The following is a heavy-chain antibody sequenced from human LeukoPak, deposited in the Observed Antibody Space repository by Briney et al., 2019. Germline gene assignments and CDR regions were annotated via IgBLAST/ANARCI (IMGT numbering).Heavy chain of an antibody. Sequence: SVKVSCKASGGTFSSCAISWVRQAPGQGLEWMGRIIPIFGTANYAQKFQGRVTITTDESTSTAYMELSSLGSEDTAVYYCARVSYYYGSEAPYYFGYWGRGTLVTVSS. CDR2: IIPIFGTA. D-gene: IGHD3-10*01. V-gene: IGHV1-69*05. J-gene: IGHJ4*02. CDR1: GGTFSSCA. CDR3: ARVSYYYGSEAPYYFGY.